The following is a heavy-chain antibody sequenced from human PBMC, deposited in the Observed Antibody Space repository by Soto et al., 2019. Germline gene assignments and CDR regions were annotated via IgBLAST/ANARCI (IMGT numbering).Heavy chain of an antibody. CDR3: ARDDSSGWNWFDP. J-gene: IGHJ5*02. V-gene: IGHV4-4*02. CDR1: GGSISSSNW. CDR2: IYHSGST. Sequence: SETLSLTCAVSGGSISSSNWWSWVRQPPGKGLEWIGEIYHSGSTNYNPSLKSRVTISVDKSKNQFSLKLSSVTAADTAVYYCARDDSSGWNWFDPWGQGTQVTVSS. D-gene: IGHD6-19*01.